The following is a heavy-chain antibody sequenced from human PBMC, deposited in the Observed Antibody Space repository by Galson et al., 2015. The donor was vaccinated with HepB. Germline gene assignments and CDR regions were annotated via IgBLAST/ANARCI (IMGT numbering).Heavy chain of an antibody. CDR1: GVSITGSNW. CDR2: VYHSGSA. D-gene: IGHD3-3*01. CDR3: ARAPFAYYSLVV. V-gene: IGHV4-4*02. J-gene: IGHJ6*02. Sequence: ETLSLTCAVSGVSITGSNWWAWVRQPPGKGLEWIGEVYHSGSANYSPPLKSRVTISVDKSKNQMSLMVRSVTGADTAVYYCARAPFAYYSLVVWGQGTTVTVSS.